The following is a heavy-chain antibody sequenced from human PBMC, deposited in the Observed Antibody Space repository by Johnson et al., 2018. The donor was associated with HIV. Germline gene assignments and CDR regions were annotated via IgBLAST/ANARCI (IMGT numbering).Heavy chain of an antibody. J-gene: IGHJ3*02. CDR2: ISTTGGNT. CDR3: AKDGGSPDDAFDI. CDR1: GFTFSSYA. Sequence: VQLVESGGGLVQPGGSLRLSCAASGFTFSSYAMHWVRQPPGKGLECVSGISTTGGNTHYATSVKGRFTISRDNSKNTLYLQMNSLRAEDTAVYYCAKDGGSPDDAFDIWGQGTMVTVSS. V-gene: IGHV3-64*01. D-gene: IGHD1-14*01.